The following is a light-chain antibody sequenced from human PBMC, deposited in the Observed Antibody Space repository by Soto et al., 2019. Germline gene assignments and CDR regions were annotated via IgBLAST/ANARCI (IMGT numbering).Light chain of an antibody. CDR2: DVT. CDR1: SSDVGGLNY. J-gene: IGLJ1*01. Sequence: QSALTQAASVSGSPGQSITISCTGTSSDVGGLNYVSWYQQHPGKAPKLMIYDVTNRPSGVSNRFSGSKSGNTASLTISGLQAEDEADYYCSSYTSSSPPLYVFGTGTKVPVL. CDR3: SSYTSSSPPLYV. V-gene: IGLV2-14*01.